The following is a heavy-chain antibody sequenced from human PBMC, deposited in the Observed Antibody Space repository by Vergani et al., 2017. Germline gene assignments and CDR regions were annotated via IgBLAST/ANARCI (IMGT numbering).Heavy chain of an antibody. V-gene: IGHV3-23*01. D-gene: IGHD6-13*01. CDR1: GFTFSSYA. Sequence: VQLLESGGGLVQPGGSLRLSCAASGFTFSSYAMSWVRQAPGKGLEWVSAISGSGGSTYYADSVKGRFTISRDNSKNTLYLQMNSLRAEDTAVYYCAKDLAPRGQLAIDAFDIWGQGTMVTVSS. J-gene: IGHJ3*02. CDR2: ISGSGGST. CDR3: AKDLAPRGQLAIDAFDI.